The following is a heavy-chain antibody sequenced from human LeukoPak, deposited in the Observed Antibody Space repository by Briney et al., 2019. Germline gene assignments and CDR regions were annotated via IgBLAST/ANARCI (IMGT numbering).Heavy chain of an antibody. CDR2: INHSGST. D-gene: IGHD3-10*01. CDR1: GGSFSSYY. Sequence: SETLSLTCAVYGGSFSSYYWSWIRQPPGKGLEWIGEINHSGSTNYNPSLKSRVTISVDTSKNQFSLKLSSVTAADTAVYYCARLNGYGSGSNGHWFDPWGQGTLVTVSS. V-gene: IGHV4-34*01. CDR3: ARLNGYGSGSNGHWFDP. J-gene: IGHJ5*02.